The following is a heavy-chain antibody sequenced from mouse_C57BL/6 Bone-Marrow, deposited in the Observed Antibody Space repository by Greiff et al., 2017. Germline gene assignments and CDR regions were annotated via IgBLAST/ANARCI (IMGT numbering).Heavy chain of an antibody. CDR3: TGVRAMDY. CDR1: GFTFSNYW. J-gene: IGHJ4*01. Sequence: EVKLMESGGGLVQPGGSMTLSCVASGFTFSNYWMNWVRQSPEKGLEWVAQIRLKSDNYATHYAESVKGRFTISRDDSKSSVYLQMNNLRAEDTVIYYCTGVRAMDYWGQGTSVTVSS. V-gene: IGHV6-3*01. CDR2: IRLKSDNYAT. D-gene: IGHD2-2*01.